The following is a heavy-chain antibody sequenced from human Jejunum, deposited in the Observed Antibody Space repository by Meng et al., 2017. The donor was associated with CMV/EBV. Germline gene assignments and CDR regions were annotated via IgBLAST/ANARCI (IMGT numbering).Heavy chain of an antibody. D-gene: IGHD3-3*01. V-gene: IGHV2-5*04. Sequence: LSGSSFRTSGAGVGWTRQPPGKALEWLAFVYWDDDIRYRPSLRSRLTLAKDTSKNQVVLVMTNMEPVDTGTYYCVFKDRTIFDAFDPWGQGTLVTVSS. CDR1: GSSFRTSGAG. CDR2: VYWDDDI. J-gene: IGHJ5*02. CDR3: VFKDRTIFDAFDP.